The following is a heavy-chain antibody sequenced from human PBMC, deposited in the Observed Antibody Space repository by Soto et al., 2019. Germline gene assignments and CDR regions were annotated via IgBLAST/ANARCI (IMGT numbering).Heavy chain of an antibody. Sequence: GGSLRLSCAASGFTFSSYGMHWVRQAPGKGLEWVAVIWYDGSNKYYADSVKGRFTISRDNSKNTLYLQMNSLRAEDTAVYYCARDAPKGTMVRGPRWGPFDPWGQGTLVTVSS. CDR3: ARDAPKGTMVRGPRWGPFDP. J-gene: IGHJ5*02. CDR1: GFTFSSYG. CDR2: IWYDGSNK. V-gene: IGHV3-33*01. D-gene: IGHD3-10*01.